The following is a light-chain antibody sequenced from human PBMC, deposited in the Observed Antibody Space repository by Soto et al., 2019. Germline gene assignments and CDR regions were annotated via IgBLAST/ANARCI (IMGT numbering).Light chain of an antibody. CDR2: AAT. Sequence: DIQMTQSPSSVSASVGDRVTITCRASQAIDTWLAWYQQKPGKAPRLLISAATSLESGVPSRFSGSGSGTDFTLTIDILQPEDFATYYCQQATGFPFTFGPGTKVDI. CDR1: QAIDTW. J-gene: IGKJ3*01. CDR3: QQATGFPFT. V-gene: IGKV1-12*01.